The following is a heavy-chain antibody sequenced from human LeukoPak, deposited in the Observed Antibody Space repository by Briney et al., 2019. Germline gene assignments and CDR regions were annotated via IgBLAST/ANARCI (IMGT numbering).Heavy chain of an antibody. CDR1: GGSISSYD. V-gene: IGHV4-59*01. CDR2: IYYSGST. CDR3: ARETTYYDFWSGSGFAP. J-gene: IGHJ5*02. D-gene: IGHD3-3*01. Sequence: SETLSLTCTVSGGSISSYDWSWIRQPPGKGLEWIGYIYYSGSTNYNPSLKSRVTISVDTSKSQFSLKLSSVTAADTAVYYCARETTYYDFWSGSGFAPWGQGTPVTVSS.